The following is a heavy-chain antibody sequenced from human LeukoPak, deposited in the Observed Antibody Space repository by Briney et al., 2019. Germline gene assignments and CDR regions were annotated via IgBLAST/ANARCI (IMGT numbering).Heavy chain of an antibody. Sequence: SETLSLTCTVSGGSISSYYWSWIRQPPGKELEWIGYIYYGGSTNYNPSLKSRVTISVDTSKNQFSLKLNSVTAADTAVYYCASSPSTTMILVWGQGTLVTVSS. CDR1: GGSISSYY. V-gene: IGHV4-59*01. CDR3: ASSPSTTMILV. CDR2: IYYGGST. D-gene: IGHD3-22*01. J-gene: IGHJ4*02.